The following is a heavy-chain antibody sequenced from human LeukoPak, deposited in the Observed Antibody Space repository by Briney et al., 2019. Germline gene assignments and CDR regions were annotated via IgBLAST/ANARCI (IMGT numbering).Heavy chain of an antibody. CDR1: GGTFSSYA. J-gene: IGHJ5*02. CDR2: IIPIFGTA. Sequence: SVKVSXKASGGTFSSYAISWVRQALGQGLEWMGGIIPIFGTANDAQKFQGRVTITTDESTSTAYMELSSLRSEDTAVYYCAGGDSSGSWGQGTLVTVSS. D-gene: IGHD3-22*01. V-gene: IGHV1-69*05. CDR3: AGGDSSGS.